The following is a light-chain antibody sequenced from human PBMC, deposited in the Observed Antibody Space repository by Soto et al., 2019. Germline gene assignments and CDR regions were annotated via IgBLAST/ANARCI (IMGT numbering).Light chain of an antibody. Sequence: QSALTQPPSASGSPGQSVTISCTGTSSDVGGYNYVSWYQQHPGKAPKLMIYEVSKRPSGVPDRFSGSKSGNTASLTVSGLQAEDEAVYYCSSYAGSNVVFGGGTKLTVL. J-gene: IGLJ2*01. CDR3: SSYAGSNVV. CDR2: EVS. CDR1: SSDVGGYNY. V-gene: IGLV2-8*01.